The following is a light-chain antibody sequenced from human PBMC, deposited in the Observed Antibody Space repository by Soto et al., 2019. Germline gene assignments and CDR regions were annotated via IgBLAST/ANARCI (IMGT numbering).Light chain of an antibody. CDR1: QSVSSY. Sequence: EILLTQSPALLSMSPGERPTLSCRASQSVSSYFDWYQQKPRQAPRRLIYDASHRATGIPARFSGSGYGTDLPLTISSLEPEDFAVYYCQQRRYWPVTFGQGTKVEIK. V-gene: IGKV3-11*01. J-gene: IGKJ1*01. CDR2: DAS. CDR3: QQRRYWPVT.